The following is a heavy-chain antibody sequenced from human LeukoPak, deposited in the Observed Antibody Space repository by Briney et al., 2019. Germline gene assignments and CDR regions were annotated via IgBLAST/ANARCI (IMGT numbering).Heavy chain of an antibody. CDR2: IYSGGST. CDR3: VCPTVTTVDWYFDL. D-gene: IGHD4-17*01. V-gene: IGHV3-66*01. CDR1: GFTVSSNY. J-gene: IGHJ2*01. Sequence: PAGGSLRLSCAASGFTVSSNYMSWVRQAPGKGLEWVSVIYSGGSTYYADSVKGRFTISRDNSKNTLYLQMNSLRAEDTAVYYCVCPTVTTVDWYFDLWGRGTLVTVSS.